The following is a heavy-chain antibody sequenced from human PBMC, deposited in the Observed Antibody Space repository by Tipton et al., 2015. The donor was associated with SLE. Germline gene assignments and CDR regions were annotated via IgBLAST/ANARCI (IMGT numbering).Heavy chain of an antibody. J-gene: IGHJ3*02. D-gene: IGHD4-17*01. CDR1: GGSIASGSYY. CDR2: INTSGST. Sequence: TLSLTCTVSGGSIASGSYYWSWIRQPAGRALEWIGRINTSGSTTYNPSLKGRVTLSLDTSKNHFSLNLSSVTAADTALYYCARGLRTFPRLDIWGLGIKVTVSS. V-gene: IGHV4-61*02. CDR3: ARGLRTFPRLDI.